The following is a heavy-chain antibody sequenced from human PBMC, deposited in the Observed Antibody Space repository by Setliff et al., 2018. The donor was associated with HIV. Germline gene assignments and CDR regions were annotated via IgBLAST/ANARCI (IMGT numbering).Heavy chain of an antibody. CDR3: AKHPYAQIADWYFDL. D-gene: IGHD3-22*01. V-gene: IGHV3-23*01. J-gene: IGHJ2*01. CDR1: GFTFSNNA. CDR2: LSYSGGTT. Sequence: HPGGSLRLSCAASGFTFSNNAMSWVRQAPGKGLEWVSVLSYSGGTTYYADSVKGRFTISRDNSKNTLFLQMNSLRAEDTAVYYCAKHPYAQIADWYFDLWGQGTLVTVSS.